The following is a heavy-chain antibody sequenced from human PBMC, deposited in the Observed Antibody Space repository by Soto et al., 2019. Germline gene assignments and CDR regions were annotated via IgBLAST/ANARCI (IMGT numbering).Heavy chain of an antibody. V-gene: IGHV1-3*01. CDR2: INAGNGNT. CDR3: ARTPGPGVVPAATFDY. Sequence: ASVKVSCKASGYTFTNYAMHWVRQAPGQRLEWMGWINAGNGNTKYSQKFQGRVTVTRDTSASTAYMELSRLRSDDTAVYYCARTPGPGVVPAATFDYWGQGTLVTVSS. J-gene: IGHJ4*02. CDR1: GYTFTNYA. D-gene: IGHD2-2*01.